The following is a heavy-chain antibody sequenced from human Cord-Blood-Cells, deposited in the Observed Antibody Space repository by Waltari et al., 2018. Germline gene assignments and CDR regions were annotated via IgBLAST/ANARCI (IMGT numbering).Heavy chain of an antibody. V-gene: IGHV3-33*01. J-gene: IGHJ4*02. CDR1: GLTFSSYG. CDR2: IWYDGSNK. D-gene: IGHD6-19*01. CDR3: ARDRGIAVAGTDFDY. Sequence: QVQLVESGGGVVQPGRSLRLSCAASGLTFSSYGMPWVRQAPGKGLEWVAVIWYDGSNKYYADSVKGRFTISRDNSKNTLYLQMNSLRAEDTAVYYCARDRGIAVAGTDFDYWGQGTLVTVSS.